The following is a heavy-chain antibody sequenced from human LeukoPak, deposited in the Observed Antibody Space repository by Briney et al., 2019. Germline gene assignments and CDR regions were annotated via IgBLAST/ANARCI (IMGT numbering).Heavy chain of an antibody. J-gene: IGHJ4*02. CDR3: TRNTVAAAGDD. V-gene: IGHV3-7*01. Sequence: GGSLRLSCAASGFTFSTFWMTWVRQAPGKGLEWVVNIKPDGSETSYVDSVKGRFTISRDNTKNSLFLQMNSLRADDTALYYCTRNTVAAAGDDWGQGTLVTVSS. CDR1: GFTFSTFW. D-gene: IGHD6-13*01. CDR2: IKPDGSET.